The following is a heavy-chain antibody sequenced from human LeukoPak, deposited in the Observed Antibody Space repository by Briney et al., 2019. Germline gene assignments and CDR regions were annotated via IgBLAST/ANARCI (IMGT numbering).Heavy chain of an antibody. CDR2: IYYSGST. J-gene: IGHJ6*03. Sequence: PSETLSLICTVSGGSISSYHWNWIRQPPGKGREWIGYIYYSGSTDYNPSLKSRVTISVDTSKNQFSLKLSSVTAADTAVYYCAREAYSGYANYYYYMDVWGKGTTVTISS. D-gene: IGHD5-12*01. V-gene: IGHV4-59*01. CDR3: AREAYSGYANYYYYMDV. CDR1: GGSISSYH.